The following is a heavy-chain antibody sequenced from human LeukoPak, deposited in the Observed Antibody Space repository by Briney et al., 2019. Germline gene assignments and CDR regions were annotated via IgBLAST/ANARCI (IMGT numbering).Heavy chain of an antibody. CDR3: ARGRRYSSSWDFDY. V-gene: IGHV3-13*01. CDR1: GFTFSSYD. Sequence: GGSLRLSCAASGFTFSSYDMHWVRQATGKGLEWVSAIGTAGDTYYPGSVKGRFTIPRENAKNSLYLQMNSLRAGDTAVYYCARGRRYSSSWDFDYWGQGTLVTVSS. CDR2: IGTAGDT. D-gene: IGHD6-13*01. J-gene: IGHJ4*02.